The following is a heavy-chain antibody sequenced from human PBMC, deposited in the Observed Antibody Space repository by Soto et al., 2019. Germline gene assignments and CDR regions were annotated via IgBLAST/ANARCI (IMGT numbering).Heavy chain of an antibody. CDR1: GFTFSSYS. J-gene: IGHJ4*02. CDR2: ISSSSSYI. D-gene: IGHD3-9*01. CDR3: AREGLRYFDWLPTPPIDY. Sequence: VQLVESGGGLVKPGGSLRLSCAASGFTFSSYSMNWVRQAPGKGLEWVSSISSSSSYIYYADSVKGRFTISRDNAKNSLYLQMNSLRAEDTAVYYCAREGLRYFDWLPTPPIDYWGQGTLVTVSS. V-gene: IGHV3-21*01.